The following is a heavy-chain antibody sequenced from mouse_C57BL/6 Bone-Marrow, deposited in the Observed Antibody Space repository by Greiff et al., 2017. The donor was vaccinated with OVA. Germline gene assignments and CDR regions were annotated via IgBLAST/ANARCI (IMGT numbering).Heavy chain of an antibody. CDR3: ALYYGYDDWYFDV. CDR1: GYTFTSYW. V-gene: IGHV1-55*01. CDR2: IYPGSGST. J-gene: IGHJ1*03. Sequence: QVQLQQPGAELVKPGASVKMSCKASGYTFTSYWITWVKQRPGQGLEWIGDIYPGSGSTNYNEKFKSKATLTVDTSSSTAYMQLSRLPSEDSAVYYCALYYGYDDWYFDVWGTGTTVTVSS. D-gene: IGHD2-2*01.